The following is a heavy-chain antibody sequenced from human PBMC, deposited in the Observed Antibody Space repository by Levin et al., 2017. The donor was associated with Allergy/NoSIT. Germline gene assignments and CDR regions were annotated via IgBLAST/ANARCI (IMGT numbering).Heavy chain of an antibody. J-gene: IGHJ4*02. V-gene: IGHV3-11*01. CDR1: GFTFSDYY. Sequence: GGSLRLSCAASGFTFSDYYMSWIRQAPGKGLEWVSYISSSGSTIYYADSVKGRFTISRDNAKNSLYLQMNSLRAEDTAVYYCARRRVATRRDSGTPGDYWGQGTLVTVSS. CDR3: ARRRVATRRDSGTPGDY. D-gene: IGHD5-12*01. CDR2: ISSSGSTI.